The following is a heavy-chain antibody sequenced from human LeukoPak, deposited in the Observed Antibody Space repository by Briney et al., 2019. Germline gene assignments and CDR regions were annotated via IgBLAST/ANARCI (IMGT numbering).Heavy chain of an antibody. J-gene: IGHJ3*02. D-gene: IGHD3-9*01. CDR2: INPNSGGT. V-gene: IGHV1-2*02. Sequence: ASVKVSCKASGYTFTGYYMHWVRQAPGQGLEWMGWINPNSGGTNYAQKFQGRVTMTRDTSISTAYMELSRLRSDDTAVYYCARDRRYFDWLLLSDAFDIWGQGTMVTVSS. CDR3: ARDRRYFDWLLLSDAFDI. CDR1: GYTFTGYY.